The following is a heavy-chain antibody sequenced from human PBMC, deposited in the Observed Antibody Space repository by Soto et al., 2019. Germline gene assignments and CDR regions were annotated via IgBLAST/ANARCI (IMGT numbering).Heavy chain of an antibody. Sequence: PSETLSLTCTVSGGSISSSSYYWGWIRQPPGKGLEWIGSIYYSGSTYYNPSLKSRVTISVDTSKNQFSLKLSSVTAADTAVYYCARGRIQLWLPGMDVWGQGTTVTVSS. D-gene: IGHD5-18*01. CDR2: IYYSGST. CDR1: GGSISSSSYY. J-gene: IGHJ6*02. V-gene: IGHV4-39*07. CDR3: ARGRIQLWLPGMDV.